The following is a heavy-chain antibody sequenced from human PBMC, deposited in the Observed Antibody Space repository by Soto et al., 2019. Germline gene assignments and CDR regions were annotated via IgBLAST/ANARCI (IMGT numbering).Heavy chain of an antibody. Sequence: ASVKVSCKASGFTFSNYGLNWVRQAPGQGLGWMGWVSANNGHTNYAQNLQGRVSMTTDTSTSTAYMELRGLRFDDTAVYYCARDIESVTAKHFFYYYAMDVWGQGTTVTVSS. CDR2: VSANNGHT. CDR1: GFTFSNYG. V-gene: IGHV1-18*01. J-gene: IGHJ6*02. CDR3: ARDIESVTAKHFFYYYAMDV. D-gene: IGHD2-8*01.